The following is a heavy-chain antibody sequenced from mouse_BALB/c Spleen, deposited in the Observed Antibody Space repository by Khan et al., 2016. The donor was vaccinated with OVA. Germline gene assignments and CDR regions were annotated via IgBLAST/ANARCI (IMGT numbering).Heavy chain of an antibody. J-gene: IGHJ3*01. CDR3: ARPYYGCAWFAY. Sequence: VQLQQSGPGLVAPSQSLSIICTVSGFSLTNYGVHWVRQPPGKGLEWLGVMWAGGSTNYNSALMSRLSISIDNSKSQVFLKMNSLQTDDTAMYYCARPYYGCAWFAYWGQGTLVTVSA. V-gene: IGHV2-9*02. CDR1: GFSLTNYG. CDR2: MWAGGST. D-gene: IGHD1-1*01.